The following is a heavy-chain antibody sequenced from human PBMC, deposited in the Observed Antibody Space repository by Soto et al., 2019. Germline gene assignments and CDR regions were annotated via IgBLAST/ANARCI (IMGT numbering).Heavy chain of an antibody. CDR3: ARKDLEWELLRGFDY. CDR2: IYHSGST. D-gene: IGHD1-26*01. Sequence: QVQLQESGPGLVKPSGTLSLTCAVSGGSISSSNWWSWVRQPPRKGLEWIGEIYHSGSTNYNSSLKSRLTISVDKSKNQFSLKLTSVTAADTAVYYCARKDLEWELLRGFDYWGQGSLVTVSS. CDR1: GGSISSSNW. V-gene: IGHV4-4*02. J-gene: IGHJ4*02.